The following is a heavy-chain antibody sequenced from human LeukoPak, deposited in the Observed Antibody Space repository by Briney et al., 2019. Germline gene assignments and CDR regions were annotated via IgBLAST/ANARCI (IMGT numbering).Heavy chain of an antibody. CDR3: ARWNYYDNRGYSDDAFDI. CDR2: INHSGST. CDR1: GGSFSGYY. J-gene: IGHJ3*02. Sequence: SETLSLTCAVYGGSFSGYYWSWIRQPPGKGLEWIGEINHSGSTNYNPSLKSRVTISVDTSKSQFSLKLSSVTAADTAVYYCARWNYYDNRGYSDDAFDIWGQGTMVTVSS. D-gene: IGHD3-22*01. V-gene: IGHV4-34*01.